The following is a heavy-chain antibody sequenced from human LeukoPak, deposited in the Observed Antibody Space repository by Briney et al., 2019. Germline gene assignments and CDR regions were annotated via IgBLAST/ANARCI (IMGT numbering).Heavy chain of an antibody. CDR2: ISPYNGNT. J-gene: IGHJ4*02. CDR3: ATEGGWQPTDYGDHVY. Sequence: ASVKVSCKASGYTFTNYGITWVRQAPGQGLEWMGWISPYNGNTNYAQKFQGRVTMTTDTSTSTAYMELRNLRSDDTALHYCATEGGWQPTDYGDHVYWGQGTLVTVSS. CDR1: GYTFTNYG. D-gene: IGHD4-17*01. V-gene: IGHV1-18*01.